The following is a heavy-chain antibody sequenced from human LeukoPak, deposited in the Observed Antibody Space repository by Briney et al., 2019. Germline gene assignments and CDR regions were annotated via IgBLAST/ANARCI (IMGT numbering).Heavy chain of an antibody. CDR1: GFTVSSNY. Sequence: GGSLRLSCAASGFTVSSNYMSWVRQAPGKGLEWVSVIYSGGSTYYADSVKGRFTISRDNSKNTLYLQMNSLRAEDTAVYYCAKDGPYYDFWSGYYLHWGQGTLVTVSS. D-gene: IGHD3-3*01. J-gene: IGHJ4*02. V-gene: IGHV3-66*01. CDR3: AKDGPYYDFWSGYYLH. CDR2: IYSGGST.